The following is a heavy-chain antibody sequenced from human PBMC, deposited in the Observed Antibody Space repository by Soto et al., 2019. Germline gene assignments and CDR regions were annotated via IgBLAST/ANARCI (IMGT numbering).Heavy chain of an antibody. CDR3: AAFEQWLFRPDY. CDR2: LYYSGST. J-gene: IGHJ4*02. Sequence: QLQLQESGPGLVKPSETLSLTCTVSGGSISSSSYYWGWIRQPPGKGLEWIGSLYYSGSTYYNPSLKSRVTISVDTSKNQFSLKLSSVTAADTAVYYCAAFEQWLFRPDYWGQGTLVTVSS. CDR1: GGSISSSSYY. D-gene: IGHD6-19*01. V-gene: IGHV4-39*01.